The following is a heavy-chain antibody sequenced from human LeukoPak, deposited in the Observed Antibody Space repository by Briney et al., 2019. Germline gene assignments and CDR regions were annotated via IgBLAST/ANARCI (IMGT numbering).Heavy chain of an antibody. CDR2: IGYTGAT. CDR3: ARRLDDLVDGEGLHHWFDP. CDR1: GDSMSRNVFV. V-gene: IGHV4-39*01. Sequence: PSETLSLTCSVSGDSMSRNVFVWGWIRQTPGKGLEYIGSIGYTGATHYNPSLKSRVTISIDTSKAQFYLKVTSVTAADTGVYFCARRLDDLVDGEGLHHWFDPWGQGTLVTVSS. J-gene: IGHJ5*02. D-gene: IGHD2-15*01.